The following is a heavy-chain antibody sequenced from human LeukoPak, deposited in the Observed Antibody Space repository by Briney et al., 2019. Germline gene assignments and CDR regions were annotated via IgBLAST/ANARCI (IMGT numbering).Heavy chain of an antibody. Sequence: PSETLSLTCTVSGGSISSSSYYWGWVRQPPGKGLEWIGSIYYSGSTYYNPSLKSRVTISVDTSKNQFSLKLSSVTAADTAVYYCARDLTVPAAPRDYYYYMDVWGKGTTVTISS. CDR3: ARDLTVPAAPRDYYYYMDV. CDR2: IYYSGST. J-gene: IGHJ6*03. D-gene: IGHD2-2*01. V-gene: IGHV4-39*07. CDR1: GGSISSSSYY.